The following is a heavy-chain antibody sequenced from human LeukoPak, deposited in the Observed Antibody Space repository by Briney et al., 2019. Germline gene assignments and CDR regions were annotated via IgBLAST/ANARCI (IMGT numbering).Heavy chain of an antibody. CDR2: IYHSGST. J-gene: IGHJ4*02. CDR3: ARRGSDYCIDY. CDR1: GCSISSGYY. V-gene: IGHV4-38-2*01. D-gene: IGHD1-26*01. Sequence: PETLSLTCAVSGCSISSGYYWGSIRQPPGEEREWIGSIYHSGSTYYNPPLKSRVTISVDTSKNQFSLQLTSVTAADTAVYYCARRGSDYCIDYWGQGTLATVSS.